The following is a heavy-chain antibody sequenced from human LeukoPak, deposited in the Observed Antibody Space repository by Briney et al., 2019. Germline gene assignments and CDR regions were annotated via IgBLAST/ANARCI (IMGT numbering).Heavy chain of an antibody. CDR2: IYNSGST. J-gene: IGHJ4*02. Sequence: PSETLTLTCTVSGGSISTYYWSWIRQPPGKGLEWIGYIYNSGSTNYNPSLKSRVTISVDKSKNKFSLKLSSATAADTAVYYCARGGYSYGYDDDFDYWGQGTLVTVSS. V-gene: IGHV4-59*01. CDR1: GGSISTYY. D-gene: IGHD5-18*01. CDR3: ARGGYSYGYDDDFDY.